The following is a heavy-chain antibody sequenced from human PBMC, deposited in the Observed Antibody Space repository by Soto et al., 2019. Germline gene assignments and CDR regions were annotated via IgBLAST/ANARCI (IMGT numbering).Heavy chain of an antibody. D-gene: IGHD1-1*01. CDR1: GGSIRSSTYH. V-gene: IGHV4-39*01. CDR3: ARHRNWKVDY. Sequence: PAETLSLTCTVSGGSIRSSTYHWGWIRQPPGRGLEWIVSAYCSESTYYNPSIKSRVAVSVDTPKNHSSMKETSVTAADTAVYYGARHRNWKVDYWGQGTLVTVSS. J-gene: IGHJ4*02. CDR2: AYCSEST.